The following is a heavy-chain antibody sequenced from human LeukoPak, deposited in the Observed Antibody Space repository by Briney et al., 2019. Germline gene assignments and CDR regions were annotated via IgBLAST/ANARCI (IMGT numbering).Heavy chain of an antibody. D-gene: IGHD3-10*01. CDR1: GGPISSYY. Sequence: PSETLSLTCTVSGGPISSYYWSWIRQPTGMGLEWIGYMYYSGYTNYNPSLKSRVTTSVDMSKNQFSLKLSSVTAADTAVYYCARDYGYYFDYWGQGTLVTVSS. CDR2: MYYSGYT. CDR3: ARDYGYYFDY. J-gene: IGHJ4*02. V-gene: IGHV4-59*01.